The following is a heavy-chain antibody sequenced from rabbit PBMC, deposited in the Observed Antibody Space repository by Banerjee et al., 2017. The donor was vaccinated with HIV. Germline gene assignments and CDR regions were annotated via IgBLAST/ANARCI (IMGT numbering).Heavy chain of an antibody. D-gene: IGHD4-1*01. J-gene: IGHJ4*01. V-gene: IGHV1S45*01. CDR1: GFSFSSSYY. CDR3: ARDLAGVIGWNFNL. CDR2: IYTGSSGNT. Sequence: QEQLEESGGGLVQPEGSLTLTCTASGFSFSSSYYMCWVRQAPGKGLEWIGCIYTGSSGNTWYASWAKGRFTISKTSSTTVTLQMTSLTAADTATYFCARDLAGVIGWNFNLWGPGTLVTVS.